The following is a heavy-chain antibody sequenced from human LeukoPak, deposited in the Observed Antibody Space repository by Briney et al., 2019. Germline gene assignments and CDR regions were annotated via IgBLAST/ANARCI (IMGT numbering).Heavy chain of an antibody. CDR1: GYAFTGYY. D-gene: IGHD6-19*01. Sequence: ASVKVSCKASGYAFTGYYMHWVRQAPGQGLEWMGWINPNSGGTNYAQKFQGRVTMTRDTSISTAYMELSRLRSDGTAVYYCARGRAYIAVAGTPSRLFDYWGQGTLVTVSS. CDR2: INPNSGGT. V-gene: IGHV1-2*02. J-gene: IGHJ4*02. CDR3: ARGRAYIAVAGTPSRLFDY.